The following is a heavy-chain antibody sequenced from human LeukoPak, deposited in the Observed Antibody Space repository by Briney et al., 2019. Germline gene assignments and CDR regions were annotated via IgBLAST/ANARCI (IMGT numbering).Heavy chain of an antibody. V-gene: IGHV4-34*01. CDR3: ARGRGDFWSGYYRYYFDY. Sequence: SETLSLTCAVYGGSFSGYYWSWIRQPPGKGLEWIGEINHSGSTNYNPSLKSRVTISVDTSKNQFSLKLSSVTAADTAVYYCARGRGDFWSGYYRYYFDYWGRGTLVTVSS. D-gene: IGHD3-3*01. J-gene: IGHJ4*02. CDR2: INHSGST. CDR1: GGSFSGYY.